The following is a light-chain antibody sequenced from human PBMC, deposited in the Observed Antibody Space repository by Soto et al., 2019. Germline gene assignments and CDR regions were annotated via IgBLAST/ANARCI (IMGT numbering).Light chain of an antibody. Sequence: EIVLPQSPGTLSLSPGERATLSCRASQSVSSSYLAWYQQTPGQAPRLLIYDASSRATGIPDRFSGSGSGTDFTLTISRLEPEDFAVYYCQQYGSSPYTFGQGTKLEIK. CDR3: QQYGSSPYT. V-gene: IGKV3-20*01. CDR2: DAS. J-gene: IGKJ2*01. CDR1: QSVSSSY.